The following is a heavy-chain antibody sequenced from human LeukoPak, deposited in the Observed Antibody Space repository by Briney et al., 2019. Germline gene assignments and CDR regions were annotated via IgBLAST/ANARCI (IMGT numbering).Heavy chain of an antibody. D-gene: IGHD1-26*01. CDR1: GFTFSNYA. J-gene: IGHJ4*02. CDR2: ISGSGGGT. CDR3: AKERIVGAKPPGY. Sequence: GGSLRLSCAASGFTFSNYAMSWVRQAPGKGLEWVSGISGSGGGTYYADSVKGRFTISRDNSKNTLYLQMNSLRAEDTAVYYCAKERIVGAKPPGYWGQGTLVTVSS. V-gene: IGHV3-23*01.